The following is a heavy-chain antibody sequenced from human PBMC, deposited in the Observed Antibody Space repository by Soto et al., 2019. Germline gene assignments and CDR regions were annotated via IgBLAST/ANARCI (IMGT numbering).Heavy chain of an antibody. Sequence: PXETLSLTCTVAGGSISSGDCYWSWIRQPPGKGLEWSGYIYYSGSTYYNPSLKSRVTISVDTSKTQFSLKLSSVTAADTAVYYWARECRMESSSLSFTRYYDYYGMDVWGQGTTVTVSS. J-gene: IGHJ6*02. CDR3: ARECRMESSSLSFTRYYDYYGMDV. CDR1: GGSISSGDCY. D-gene: IGHD6-6*01. CDR2: IYYSGST. V-gene: IGHV4-30-4*01.